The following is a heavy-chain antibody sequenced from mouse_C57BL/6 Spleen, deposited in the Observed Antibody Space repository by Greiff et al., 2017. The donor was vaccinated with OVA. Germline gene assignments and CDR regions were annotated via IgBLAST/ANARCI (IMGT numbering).Heavy chain of an antibody. CDR3: AREGFGYDDDGRGAWFAY. D-gene: IGHD2-4*01. J-gene: IGHJ3*01. Sequence: VQLVESGAELMKPGASVKLSCKATGYTFTGYWIEWVKQRPGHGLEWIGEILPGSGSTNYNEKFKGQATFTADTSSNTAYMQLRSLTTEDSASYYGAREGFGYDDDGRGAWFAYWGQGTLVTVSA. CDR1: GYTFTGYW. V-gene: IGHV1-9*01. CDR2: ILPGSGST.